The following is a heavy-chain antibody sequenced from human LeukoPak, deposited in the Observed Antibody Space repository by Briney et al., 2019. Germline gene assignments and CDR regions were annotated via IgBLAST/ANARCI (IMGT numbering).Heavy chain of an antibody. V-gene: IGHV4-39*07. D-gene: IGHD3-10*01. CDR1: GGSISSSNYC. CDR3: ARVGDYGSGSYESAFDI. Sequence: SETLSLTCTVSGGSISSSNYCWGWIRQPPGKGLEWIGNIYYSGSTFYNPSLKSRVTISVDTSKNQLSLKLSSVTAEDTALYYCARVGDYGSGSYESAFDIWGQGTMVTVSS. J-gene: IGHJ3*02. CDR2: IYYSGST.